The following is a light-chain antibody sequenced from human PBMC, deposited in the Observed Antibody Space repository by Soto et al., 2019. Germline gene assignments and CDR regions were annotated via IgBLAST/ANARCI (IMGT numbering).Light chain of an antibody. V-gene: IGKV3-20*01. J-gene: IGKJ5*01. CDR2: DAS. CDR3: QQYGSSPIT. Sequence: EIVLTQYPGTLSLSPGERATPSCRASQSVSNNYLAWYQQKPGQAPRLLIYDASNRATGIPARFSGSGSGTDFTLTISRLEPEDFAVYYCQQYGSSPITFGQGTRLEIK. CDR1: QSVSNNY.